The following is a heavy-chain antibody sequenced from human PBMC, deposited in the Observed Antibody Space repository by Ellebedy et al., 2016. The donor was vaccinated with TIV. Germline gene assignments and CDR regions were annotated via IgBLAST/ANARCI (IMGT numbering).Heavy chain of an antibody. Sequence: GGSLRLSCAASGFTFSNYGMHWVRQAPGKGLEWVAVVSYDGKNKYYADSVEGRFTISRDNSKNTLILQVNSLRAEDTAVYYCAREMLGGGYSFVTDCWGQGTLVTVSS. J-gene: IGHJ4*02. V-gene: IGHV3-30*03. CDR3: AREMLGGGYSFVTDC. D-gene: IGHD5-18*01. CDR1: GFTFSNYG. CDR2: VSYDGKNK.